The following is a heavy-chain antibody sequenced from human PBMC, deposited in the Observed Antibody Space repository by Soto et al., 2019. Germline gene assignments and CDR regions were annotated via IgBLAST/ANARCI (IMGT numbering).Heavy chain of an antibody. CDR3: ARVGGTHYYYYYGMDV. J-gene: IGHJ6*02. CDR1: GGSVSSGSYY. CDR2: IYYSGST. Sequence: PSETLSLTCTVSGGSVSSGSYYWSWIRQPPGKGLEWIGYIYYSGSTNYNPSLKSRVTISVDTSKNQFSLKLSSVTAADTAVYYCARVGGTHYYYYYGMDVWGQGTKVTVSS. D-gene: IGHD3-16*01. V-gene: IGHV4-61*01.